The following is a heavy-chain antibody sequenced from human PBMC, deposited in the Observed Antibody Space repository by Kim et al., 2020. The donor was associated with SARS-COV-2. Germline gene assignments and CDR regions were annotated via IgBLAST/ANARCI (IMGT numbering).Heavy chain of an antibody. V-gene: IGHV4-39*02. J-gene: IGHJ4*02. D-gene: IGHD6-25*01. CDR3: ARDGSNGCVIFDY. CDR1: GASISSNNYY. Sequence: SETLSLTCTVSGASISSNNYYWGWKRQPPGQGLDGIGNINYSGNTNYNPTSKGPVTISISKNKNQLTLRLSTVTAAATADCDCARDGSNGCVIFDYWGQG. CDR2: INYSGNT.